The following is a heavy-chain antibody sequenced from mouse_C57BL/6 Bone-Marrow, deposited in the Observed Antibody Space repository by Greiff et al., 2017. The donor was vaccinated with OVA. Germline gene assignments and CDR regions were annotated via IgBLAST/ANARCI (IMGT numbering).Heavy chain of an antibody. J-gene: IGHJ1*03. V-gene: IGHV5-4*01. CDR3: ARDAIWYFDV. CDR2: ISDGGSYT. CDR1: GFTFSSYA. Sequence: EVKLMESGGGLVKPGGSLKLSCAASGFTFSSYAMSWVRQTPEQRLEWVATISDGGSYTYYPDNVKGRFTISRDNAKNNLYLQMSHLKSEDTAMYYCARDAIWYFDVWGTGTTVTVSS.